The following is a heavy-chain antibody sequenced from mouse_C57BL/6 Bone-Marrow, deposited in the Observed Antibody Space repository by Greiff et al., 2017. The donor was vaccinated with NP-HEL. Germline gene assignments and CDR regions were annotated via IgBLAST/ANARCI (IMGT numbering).Heavy chain of an antibody. Sequence: QVQLKQSGAELVKPGASVKLSCKASGYTFTSYWMQWVKQRPGQGLEWIGEIDPSASYTNYNQKFKGKATLTVDTSSRTAYMQLSSLTSEDSAVYYCAREGLYYGSGYWYFDVWGTGTTVTVSS. CDR1: GYTFTSYW. D-gene: IGHD1-1*01. J-gene: IGHJ1*03. CDR2: IDPSASYT. V-gene: IGHV1-50*01. CDR3: AREGLYYGSGYWYFDV.